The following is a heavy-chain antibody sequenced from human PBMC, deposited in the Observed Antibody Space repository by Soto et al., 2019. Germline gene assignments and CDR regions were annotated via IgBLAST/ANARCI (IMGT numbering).Heavy chain of an antibody. CDR3: ARRYGAAADF. CDR2: IYYSGRT. D-gene: IGHD6-13*01. Sequence: QVQLQESGPGLVKPSETLSLTCTVSGGSISSYYWYWIRQPTGKGLEWIGYIYYSGRTNYNPSLRSRVTITVDTSKNQFSLKLSSVTAADTAVYYCARRYGAAADFWGQGILVTVSS. V-gene: IGHV4-59*08. CDR1: GGSISSYY. J-gene: IGHJ4*02.